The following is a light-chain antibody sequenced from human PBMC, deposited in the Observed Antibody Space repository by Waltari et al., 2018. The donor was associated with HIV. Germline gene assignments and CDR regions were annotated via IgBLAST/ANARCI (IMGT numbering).Light chain of an antibody. Sequence: QSALTQPASVFGSPGQSITISCTGTSSDVGAYDYVPWYQQHPNKAPNTLIFEVIKLPSGFSSRFSGSKSGSTASLTISGLLPEDEADYYCASYTNSDSLLFGGGTKLTVL. CDR3: ASYTNSDSLL. CDR2: EVI. V-gene: IGLV2-14*01. CDR1: SSDVGAYDY. J-gene: IGLJ2*01.